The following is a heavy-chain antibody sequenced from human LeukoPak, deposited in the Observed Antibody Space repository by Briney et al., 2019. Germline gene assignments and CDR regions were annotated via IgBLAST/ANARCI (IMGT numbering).Heavy chain of an antibody. Sequence: PGGSLRLSCAASGFTFSSYGMHWVRQAPGKGLEWVAFIRYDGSNKYYADSVKGRFTISRDNSKNTLYLQMNSLRAEDTAVYYCAKDSGRWLAPPGLDYWGQGTLVTVSS. V-gene: IGHV3-30*02. CDR3: AKDSGRWLAPPGLDY. CDR1: GFTFSSYG. J-gene: IGHJ4*02. CDR2: IRYDGSNK. D-gene: IGHD6-19*01.